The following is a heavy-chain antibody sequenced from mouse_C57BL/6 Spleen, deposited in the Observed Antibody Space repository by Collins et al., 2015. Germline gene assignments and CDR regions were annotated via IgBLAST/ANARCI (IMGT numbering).Heavy chain of an antibody. CDR1: GFTFSSYA. CDR3: ARGESSSWYFDV. D-gene: IGHD1-1*01. J-gene: IGHJ1*03. CDR2: ISDGGSYT. Sequence: GFTFSSYAMSWVRQTPEKRLEWVATISDGGSYTYYPDNVKGRFTISRDNAKNNLYLQMSHLKSEDTAMYYCARGESSSWYFDVWGTGTTVTVSS. V-gene: IGHV5-4*03.